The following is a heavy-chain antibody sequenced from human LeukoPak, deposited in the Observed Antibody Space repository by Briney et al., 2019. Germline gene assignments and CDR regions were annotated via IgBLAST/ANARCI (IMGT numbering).Heavy chain of an antibody. Sequence: PSETLSLTCTVSGYSISSGYYWGWIRQPPGKGLEWIGSIDHSGSTYYNPSLKSRVTISVDTSKNQFSLKLSSVTAADTAVYYCARDPRDGYNEPSPGYWGQGTLVTVSS. CDR3: ARDPRDGYNEPSPGY. J-gene: IGHJ4*02. CDR1: GYSISSGYY. D-gene: IGHD5-24*01. V-gene: IGHV4-38-2*02. CDR2: IDHSGST.